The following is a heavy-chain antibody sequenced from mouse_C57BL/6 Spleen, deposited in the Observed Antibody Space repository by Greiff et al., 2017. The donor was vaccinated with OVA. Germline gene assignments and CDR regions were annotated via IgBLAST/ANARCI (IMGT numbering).Heavy chain of an antibody. CDR2: IDPSDSET. V-gene: IGHV1-52*01. CDR3: ARYGYWGDY. CDR1: GYTFTSYW. Sequence: QVQLKQPGAELVRPGSSVKLSCKASGYTFTSYWMHWVKQRPIQGLEWIGNIDPSDSETHYNQKFKDKATLTVDKSSSTAYMQLSSLTSEDSAVYYCARYGYWGDYWGQGTSVTVSS. D-gene: IGHD2-2*01. J-gene: IGHJ4*01.